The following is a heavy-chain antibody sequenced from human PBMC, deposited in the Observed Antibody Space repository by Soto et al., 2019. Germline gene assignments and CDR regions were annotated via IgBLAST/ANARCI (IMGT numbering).Heavy chain of an antibody. J-gene: IGHJ4*02. V-gene: IGHV1-18*01. CDR1: GYTFTSYG. Sequence: ASVKVSCKASGYTFTSYGISWVRQAPGQGLEWMGWISAYNGNTNYAQKLQGRVTMTTDTSTSTAYMELRSLRSDDTAVYYCARDLDNSSGWSGQFDYWGQGTLVTVSS. CDR3: ARDLDNSSGWSGQFDY. CDR2: ISAYNGNT. D-gene: IGHD6-19*01.